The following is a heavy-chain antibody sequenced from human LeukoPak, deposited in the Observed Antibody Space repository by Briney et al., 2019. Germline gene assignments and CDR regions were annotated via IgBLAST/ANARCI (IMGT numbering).Heavy chain of an antibody. V-gene: IGHV4-59*01. Sequence: PSETLSLTCAVYGGSFSGYYWSWIRQPPGKGLEWIGYIYYSGSTNYNPSLKSRVTISVDTSKNQFSLKLSSVTAADTAVYYCAREKVTGDVFDIWGQGTMVTVSS. CDR2: IYYSGST. CDR3: AREKVTGDVFDI. CDR1: GGSFSGYY. J-gene: IGHJ3*02. D-gene: IGHD2-21*02.